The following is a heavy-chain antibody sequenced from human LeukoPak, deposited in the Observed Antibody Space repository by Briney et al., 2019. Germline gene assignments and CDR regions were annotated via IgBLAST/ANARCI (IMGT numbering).Heavy chain of an antibody. CDR2: INHSGST. Sequence: SETLSLTCAVYGGSFSGYYWSWIRQPPGKGLEWIGEINHSGSTNYNPSLKSRVTISVDTSKNQFSLKLSSVTAADTAVYYCARGDYGDYVFDYWGQGTLVTVSS. CDR1: GGSFSGYY. D-gene: IGHD4-17*01. V-gene: IGHV4-34*01. CDR3: ARGDYGDYVFDY. J-gene: IGHJ4*02.